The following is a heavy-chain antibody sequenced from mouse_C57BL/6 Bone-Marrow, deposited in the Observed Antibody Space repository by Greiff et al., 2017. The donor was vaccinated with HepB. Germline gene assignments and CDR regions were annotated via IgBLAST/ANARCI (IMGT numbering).Heavy chain of an antibody. CDR2: SRNKANDYTT. Sequence: DVMLVESGGGLVQSGRSLRLSCATSGFTFSDFYMEWVRQAPGKGLEWIAASRNKANDYTTEYSASVKGRFIVSRDTSQSILYLQMNALRAEDTAIYYCARAHTTVDAMDYWGQGTSVTVSS. V-gene: IGHV7-1*01. J-gene: IGHJ4*01. CDR1: GFTFSDFY. CDR3: ARAHTTVDAMDY. D-gene: IGHD1-1*01.